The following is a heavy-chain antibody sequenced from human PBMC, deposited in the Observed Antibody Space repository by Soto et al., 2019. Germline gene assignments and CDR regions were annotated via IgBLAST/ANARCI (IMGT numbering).Heavy chain of an antibody. D-gene: IGHD3-16*01. Sequence: PSETLSLTCTVSGGSISSSNYYWGWSRQPPGNGLEWIGNIYYSGRPSYNPSLRSRVTISRDTSKNQFSLKLPSVSAADTAVYYCARRPIMITLGGVLDYYFDFWGQRSLVTVSS. CDR1: GGSISSSNYY. CDR3: ARRPIMITLGGVLDYYFDF. V-gene: IGHV4-39*01. J-gene: IGHJ4*02. CDR2: IYYSGRP.